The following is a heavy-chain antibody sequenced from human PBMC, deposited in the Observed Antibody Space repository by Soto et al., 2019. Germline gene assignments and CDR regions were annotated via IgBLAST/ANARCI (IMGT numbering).Heavy chain of an antibody. D-gene: IGHD6-6*01. J-gene: IGHJ6*02. Sequence: GESLKISCKGSGYSFTIYWISWVLQMPWKGLEWMGRIDPSDSYTNYSPSFQGHVTISADKSISTAYLQWSSLKASDTAMYYCARLESSSSAYYYYGMDVWGQGTTVTVSS. V-gene: IGHV5-10-1*01. CDR3: ARLESSSSAYYYYGMDV. CDR1: GYSFTIYW. CDR2: IDPSDSYT.